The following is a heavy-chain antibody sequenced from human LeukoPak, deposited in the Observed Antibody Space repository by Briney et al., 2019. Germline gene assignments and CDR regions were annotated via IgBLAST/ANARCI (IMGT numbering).Heavy chain of an antibody. J-gene: IGHJ3*01. CDR2: INPNSAST. D-gene: IGHD4-17*01. V-gene: IGHV1-8*03. CDR3: ARGDVGENNTAVDV. Sequence: ASVKVSCKTSGYTFTDYDVHWVRQAPGQGLEWMGWINPNSASTNYAQRLQGRVTFTRDTSLSIAYMELSSLTSEDAAVYFCARGDVGENNTAVDVWGQGTLVAVSS. CDR1: GYTFTDYD.